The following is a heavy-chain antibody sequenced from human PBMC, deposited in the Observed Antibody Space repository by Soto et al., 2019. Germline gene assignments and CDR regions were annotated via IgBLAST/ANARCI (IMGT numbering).Heavy chain of an antibody. V-gene: IGHV3-30-3*01. CDR2: ISYDGSNK. Sequence: PGGSLRLSCAASGFTFSSYAMHWVRQAPGKGLEWVAVISYDGSNKYYADSVKGRFTISRDNSKNTLYLQMNSLRAEDTAVYYCARSNRYYYDSSGYYTFWGQGTLVTVSS. CDR3: ARSNRYYYDSSGYYTF. CDR1: GFTFSSYA. J-gene: IGHJ4*02. D-gene: IGHD3-22*01.